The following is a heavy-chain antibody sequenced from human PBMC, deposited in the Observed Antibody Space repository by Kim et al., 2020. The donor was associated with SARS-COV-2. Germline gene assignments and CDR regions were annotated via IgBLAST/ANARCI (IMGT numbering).Heavy chain of an antibody. V-gene: IGHV3-43D*03. D-gene: IGHD5-18*01. J-gene: IGHJ6*02. Sequence: GGSLRLSCAASGFTFDDYAMHWVRQAPGKGLEWVSLISWDGGSTYYADSVKGRFTISRDNSKNSLYLQMNSLRAEDTALYYCAKDLEEYSHYYGMDVWGQGTTVTVSS. CDR3: AKDLEEYSHYYGMDV. CDR2: ISWDGGST. CDR1: GFTFDDYA.